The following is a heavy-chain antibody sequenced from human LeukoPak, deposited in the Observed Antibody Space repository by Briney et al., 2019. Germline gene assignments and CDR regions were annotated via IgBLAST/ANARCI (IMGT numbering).Heavy chain of an antibody. D-gene: IGHD6-13*01. Sequence: PGGSLRLSCAASGFTFSDYYMSWIRQPPGKGLEWIGEINHSGGTNYNPSLKSRVTISVDTSKNQFSLKLSSVTAADTAVYYCARGRPGIAAAGAVGYWGQGTLVTVSS. CDR1: GFTFSDYY. CDR3: ARGRPGIAAAGAVGY. CDR2: INHSGGT. J-gene: IGHJ4*02. V-gene: IGHV4-34*01.